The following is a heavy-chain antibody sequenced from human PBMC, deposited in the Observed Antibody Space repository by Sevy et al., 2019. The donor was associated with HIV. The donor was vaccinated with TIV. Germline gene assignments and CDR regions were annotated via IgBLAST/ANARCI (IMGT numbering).Heavy chain of an antibody. Sequence: GGSLRLSCAASGFTFSSYAMSWVRQAPGKGLEWVSAISGSGGSTYYADSVKGRFTISRDKSKNTLYLQMNSLRAEDTAVYYCAKADYYYYYMDVWGKGTTVTVSS. CDR3: AKADYYYYYMDV. V-gene: IGHV3-23*01. CDR2: ISGSGGST. CDR1: GFTFSSYA. J-gene: IGHJ6*03.